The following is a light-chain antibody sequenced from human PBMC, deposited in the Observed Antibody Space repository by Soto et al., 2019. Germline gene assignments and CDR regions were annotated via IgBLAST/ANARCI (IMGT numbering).Light chain of an antibody. Sequence: DIQMTQSPSSLSASVGDRVTITCQASQDISNSLNWYQQKPGKAPKLLIYDASNLETGVPSRFSGSGSGTDFTFTISSLQTEDIATYYGQQYYNLPWTFGQGTKVEIK. CDR1: QDISNS. J-gene: IGKJ1*01. CDR2: DAS. V-gene: IGKV1-33*01. CDR3: QQYYNLPWT.